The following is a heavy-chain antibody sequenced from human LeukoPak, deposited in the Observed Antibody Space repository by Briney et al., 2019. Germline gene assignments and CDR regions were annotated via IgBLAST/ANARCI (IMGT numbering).Heavy chain of an antibody. CDR3: AKRGVVIRVILVGFHKEAYYFDS. Sequence: GGSLRLSCAVSGITLRNYGMSWVRQAPGKGPEWVAGISGSGGSAYYADAVKGRFTISRDNPKNTLYLQMNSLRVEDTAVYFCAKRGVVIRVILVGFHKEAYYFDSWGQGALVTVSS. J-gene: IGHJ4*02. CDR2: ISGSGGSA. V-gene: IGHV3-23*01. D-gene: IGHD3-22*01. CDR1: GITLRNYG.